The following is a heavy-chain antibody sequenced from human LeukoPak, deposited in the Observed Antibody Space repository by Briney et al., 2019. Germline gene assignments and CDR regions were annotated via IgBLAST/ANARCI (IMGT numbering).Heavy chain of an antibody. D-gene: IGHD3-22*01. CDR3: AKMGVYDSSGYYYDY. CDR1: GFTFTTYA. V-gene: IGHV3-23*01. Sequence: GGSLRLSCAASGFTFTTYAMSWVRQAPGKGLEWVSSISGGGGSTYYADSVKGRFTISRANSKNTLYLQMNSLRAEDTAVYYRAKMGVYDSSGYYYDYWGQGTLVTVSS. CDR2: ISGGGGST. J-gene: IGHJ4*02.